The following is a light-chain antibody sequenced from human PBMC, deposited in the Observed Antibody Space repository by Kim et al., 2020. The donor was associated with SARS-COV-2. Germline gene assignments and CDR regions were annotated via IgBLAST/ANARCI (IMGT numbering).Light chain of an antibody. CDR1: ESFSSW. CDR3: QQYYISPYT. J-gene: IGKJ2*01. V-gene: IGKV1-5*03. CDR2: KVS. Sequence: DIQMTQSPSTLSASVGDTVTISCRASESFSSWLAWYQQKPGKAPNLLIYKVSNLESGVPSRFSGSESGTEFTLTISSLQPDDFATYYCQQYYISPYTFGQGTKLEI.